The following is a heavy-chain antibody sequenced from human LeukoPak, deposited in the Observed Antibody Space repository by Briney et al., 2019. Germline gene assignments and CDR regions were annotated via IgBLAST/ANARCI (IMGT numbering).Heavy chain of an antibody. D-gene: IGHD5-18*01. CDR2: IYSGGST. CDR1: GFTVSSNY. J-gene: IGHJ5*02. V-gene: IGHV3-66*01. Sequence: GGSLRLSCAASGFTVSSNYMSWVRQAPGKGLEWVSVIYSGGSTYYADSVKGRFTISRDNFKNTLYLQMNSLRAEDTAVYYCARVDSYGPYNWFDPWGQGTLVTVSS. CDR3: ARVDSYGPYNWFDP.